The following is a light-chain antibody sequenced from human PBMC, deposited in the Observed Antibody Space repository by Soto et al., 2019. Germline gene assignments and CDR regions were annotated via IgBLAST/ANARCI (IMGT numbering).Light chain of an antibody. CDR1: QAISNY. CDR2: DAS. CDR3: QQYDDMPLT. Sequence: DIPMTQSPSALSASVGDRVTITCQASQAISNYLNWYQQKPGKAPDLLIYDASELERGVPSRFSGSGFGTDFSFTISSLQPEDVATYYCQQYDDMPLTFGGGTKVEIK. J-gene: IGKJ4*01. V-gene: IGKV1-33*01.